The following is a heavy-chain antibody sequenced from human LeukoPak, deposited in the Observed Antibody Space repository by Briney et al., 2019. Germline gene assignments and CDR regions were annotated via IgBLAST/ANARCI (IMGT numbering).Heavy chain of an antibody. CDR3: ARSYYYDSSGYRIWRWADAFDI. CDR1: GGSISSSSYY. V-gene: IGHV4-39*01. CDR2: IYYSGST. Sequence: SETLSLTCTVSGGSISSSSYYWGWIRQPPGKGLEWIGSIYYSGSTYYNPSLKSRVTISVDTSKNQFSLKLSSVTAADTAAYYCARSYYYDSSGYRIWRWADAFDIWGQGTMVTVSS. J-gene: IGHJ3*02. D-gene: IGHD3-22*01.